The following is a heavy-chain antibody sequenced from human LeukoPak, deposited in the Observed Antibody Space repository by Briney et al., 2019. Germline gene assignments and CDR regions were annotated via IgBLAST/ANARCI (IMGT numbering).Heavy chain of an antibody. Sequence: GGSLRLSCAASGFTFSCYEMNWVRQAPGKGLEWVSYISSSGSTIYYADSVKGRFTISRDNAKNSLYLQMNSLRAEDTAVYYCARAGDYGDYVFDYWGQGTLVTVSS. V-gene: IGHV3-48*03. J-gene: IGHJ4*02. CDR1: GFTFSCYE. CDR3: ARAGDYGDYVFDY. D-gene: IGHD4-17*01. CDR2: ISSSGSTI.